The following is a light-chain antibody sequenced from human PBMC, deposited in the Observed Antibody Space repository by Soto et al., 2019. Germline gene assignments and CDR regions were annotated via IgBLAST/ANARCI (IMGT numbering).Light chain of an antibody. J-gene: IGKJ1*01. CDR1: QGINSW. CDR3: QQGNGFPWT. V-gene: IGKV1-12*02. Sequence: DIQMTQSPSSVSASVGDRVTITCRASQGINSWLAWYQQKAGKAPNILIYAASSLQSGVPSRFSGSGSGTDFTLTINSLQPEDSATYYCQQGNGFPWTFGQGTKVEIK. CDR2: AAS.